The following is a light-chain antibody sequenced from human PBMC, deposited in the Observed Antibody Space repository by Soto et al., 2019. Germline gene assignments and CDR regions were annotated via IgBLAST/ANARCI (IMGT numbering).Light chain of an antibody. CDR2: EVS. J-gene: IGLJ1*01. Sequence: QSALTQPASVSGSPGQSITISCTGTSSDVGGYNYVSWYQQHPGKAPKLMIYEVSNRPSGVSNRFSGSKSGNTASLTISGLQAEDEADYYCSSYTSSSTLYVFASATKVTVL. CDR3: SSYTSSSTLYV. CDR1: SSDVGGYNY. V-gene: IGLV2-14*01.